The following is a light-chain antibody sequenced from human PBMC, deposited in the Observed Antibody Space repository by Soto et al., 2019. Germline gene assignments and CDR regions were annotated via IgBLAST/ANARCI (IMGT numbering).Light chain of an antibody. CDR1: QRVSTN. CDR2: SAS. V-gene: IGKV3-15*01. J-gene: IGKJ2*01. CDR3: QQYGDWSPTYT. Sequence: EIVMTQSPATLSVSPGERATLSCRASQRVSTNLAWYQQQPGQAPRLLIYSASTRATGIPGRFSGSGTETEFTLTINSLQSEDFAVYSCQQYGDWSPTYTFGQGTKLEIK.